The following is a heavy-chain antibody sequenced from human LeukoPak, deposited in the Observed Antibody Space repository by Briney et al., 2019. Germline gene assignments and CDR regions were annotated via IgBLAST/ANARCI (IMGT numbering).Heavy chain of an antibody. CDR1: GGSFSGYY. Sequence: PSETLSFTCAVYGGSFSGYYWSWIRQPPGKGLEWIGEINHSGSTNYNPSLKSRVTISVDTSKNQFSLKLSSVTAADTAVYYCARGRFGIAARHDYWGQGTLVTVSS. V-gene: IGHV4-34*01. CDR2: INHSGST. CDR3: ARGRFGIAARHDY. D-gene: IGHD6-6*01. J-gene: IGHJ4*02.